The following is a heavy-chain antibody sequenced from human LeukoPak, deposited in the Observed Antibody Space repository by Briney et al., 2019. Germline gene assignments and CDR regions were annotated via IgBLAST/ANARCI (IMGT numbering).Heavy chain of an antibody. J-gene: IGHJ4*02. CDR2: ISGSGGST. V-gene: IGHV3-23*01. D-gene: IGHD3-3*01. CDR1: GFTFSSYA. CDR3: AKDLFRFLEWLLFDY. Sequence: PGGSLRLSCAASGFTFSSYAMSWVRQAPGKGLEWVSAISGSGGSTYYADSVKGRFTISRDNFKNTLYLQMNSLRAEDTAVYYCAKDLFRFLEWLLFDYWGQGTLVTVSS.